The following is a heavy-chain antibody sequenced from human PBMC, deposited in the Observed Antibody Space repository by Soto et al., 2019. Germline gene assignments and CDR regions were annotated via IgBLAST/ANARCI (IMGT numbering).Heavy chain of an antibody. Sequence: QLQLQESGPGLVKPSETLSLTCTVSGGSISSSSYYWGWIRQPPGKGLEWIGSIYYSGSTYYNPSLKSRVTISVDTSKNQFSLKLSSVTAADTAVYYCARLDYDILTGYLVSSGNTHAFDIWGQGTMVTVSS. V-gene: IGHV4-39*01. D-gene: IGHD3-9*01. CDR1: GGSISSSSYY. CDR2: IYYSGST. J-gene: IGHJ3*02. CDR3: ARLDYDILTGYLVSSGNTHAFDI.